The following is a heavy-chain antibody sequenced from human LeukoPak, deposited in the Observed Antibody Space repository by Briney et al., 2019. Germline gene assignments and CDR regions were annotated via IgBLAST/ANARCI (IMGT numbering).Heavy chain of an antibody. CDR3: ARDHVVASGAVAY. J-gene: IGHJ4*02. CDR1: GFTVSDNY. CDR2: LDSGGSA. D-gene: IGHD2-15*01. Sequence: PGGSLRLSYAASGFTVSDNYMSWFRQAPGKGLEWLSVLDSGGSAIYADSVRGRFTISRDNSKNTLHLRMDSLTIEDSALYYCARDHVVASGAVAYWGQGTLVTVSS. V-gene: IGHV3-53*01.